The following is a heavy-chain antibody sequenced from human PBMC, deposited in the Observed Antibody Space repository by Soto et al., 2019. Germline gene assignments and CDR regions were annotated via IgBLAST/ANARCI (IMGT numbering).Heavy chain of an antibody. CDR2: IYYSGST. Sequence: SETLSLTCTVSGGSFSSDNYSWAWIRQPPGKDLEWIGSIYYSGSTYYNPSLKSRVTISVDTSKNQFSLKLSSVTAADTAVYYCARHPLGRGKDQLVLTYHCFDPWGQGTLVTVSS. CDR3: ARHPLGRGKDQLVLTYHCFDP. V-gene: IGHV4-39*01. D-gene: IGHD6-6*01. CDR1: GGSFSSDNYS. J-gene: IGHJ5*02.